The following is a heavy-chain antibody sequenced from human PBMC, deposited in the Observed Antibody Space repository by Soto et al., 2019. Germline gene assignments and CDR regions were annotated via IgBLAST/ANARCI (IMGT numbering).Heavy chain of an antibody. D-gene: IGHD4-4*01. CDR1: GESFIGYY. CDR2: INHGGST. V-gene: IGHV4-34*01. CDR3: ARTDIVTTNWFDP. J-gene: IGHJ5*02. Sequence: SETLSLTCSVYGESFIGYYWTWIRQSPGKGLEWIGEINHGGSTNYNPSLKSRVTISIDTSKNQFSLKLTSVTAADTSVYYCARTDIVTTNWFDPRGQGTLVTVS.